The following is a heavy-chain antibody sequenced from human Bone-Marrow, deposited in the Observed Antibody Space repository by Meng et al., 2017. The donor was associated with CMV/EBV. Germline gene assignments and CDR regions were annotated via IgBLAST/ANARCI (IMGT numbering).Heavy chain of an antibody. CDR2: IYHSGST. D-gene: IGHD5-18*01. J-gene: IGHJ6*02. CDR3: ARGGYSYGFVV. CDR1: GGSISSSNYY. V-gene: IGHV4-39*07. Sequence: SETLSLTCTVSGGSISSSNYYWGWIRQPPGKGLEWIGEIYHSGSTNYNPSLKSRVTISVDKSKNQFSLKLSSVNAADTAVYYCARGGYSYGFVVWGQGTTVTVSS.